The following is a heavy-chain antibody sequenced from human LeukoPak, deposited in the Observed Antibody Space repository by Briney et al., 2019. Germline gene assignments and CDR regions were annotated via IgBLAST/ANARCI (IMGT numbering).Heavy chain of an antibody. CDR3: ARAGFYNGYDY. CDR1: GFAVSTYS. V-gene: IGHV3-74*01. D-gene: IGHD5-18*01. Sequence: GGSLRLSCEGFGFAVSTYSMHWVRQTPGQGLVWVSRLNSDGIRTDYADSVRGRFTIYRDNAKNTFYIYMYSLLAGDTAVYYCARAGFYNGYDYWGQGTLVAVSS. J-gene: IGHJ4*02. CDR2: LNSDGIRT.